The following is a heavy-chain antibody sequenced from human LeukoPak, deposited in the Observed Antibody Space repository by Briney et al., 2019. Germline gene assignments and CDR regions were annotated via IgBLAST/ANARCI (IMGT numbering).Heavy chain of an antibody. J-gene: IGHJ4*02. V-gene: IGHV4-39*01. CDR2: IYYSGST. CDR1: GGSISSSSYY. D-gene: IGHD3-3*01. Sequence: SETLSLTCTVSGGSISSSSYYWGWIRQPPGKGLEWIGSIYYSGSTYYNPSLKSRVTISVDTSMNQFSLKLSSVTAADTAVYYCARHRFSITIFGVAPAPLFDYWGQGTLVTVSS. CDR3: ARHRFSITIFGVAPAPLFDY.